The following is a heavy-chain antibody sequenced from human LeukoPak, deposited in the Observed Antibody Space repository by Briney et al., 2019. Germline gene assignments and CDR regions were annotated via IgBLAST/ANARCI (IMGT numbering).Heavy chain of an antibody. J-gene: IGHJ4*02. CDR3: ASRHDYGDYGDY. D-gene: IGHD4-17*01. Sequence: GASVKVSCKASGYTFTSYGISWVRQPPGQGLEWMGWISAYNGNTNYAQKLQGRVTMTTDTSTSTAYMELRSLRSDDTAVYYCASRHDYGDYGDYWGQGTLVTVSS. V-gene: IGHV1-18*01. CDR1: GYTFTSYG. CDR2: ISAYNGNT.